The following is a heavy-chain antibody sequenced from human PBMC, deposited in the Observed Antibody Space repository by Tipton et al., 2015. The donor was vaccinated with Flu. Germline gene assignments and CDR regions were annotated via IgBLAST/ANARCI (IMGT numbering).Heavy chain of an antibody. V-gene: IGHV1-69*04. Sequence: QVQLVQSGAEVKKPGSSVKVSCKTSGGTFRSHAITWVRRAPGQGLEWMGRVIPVFGITDYAQKIQGRLTITADKTTNTVYMELSSLRSEDTAVYYCARLAYSGGDNYENYFDSWGQGTLVTVSS. CDR1: GGTFRSHA. D-gene: IGHD2-21*02. CDR2: VIPVFGIT. J-gene: IGHJ4*02. CDR3: ARLAYSGGDNYENYFDS.